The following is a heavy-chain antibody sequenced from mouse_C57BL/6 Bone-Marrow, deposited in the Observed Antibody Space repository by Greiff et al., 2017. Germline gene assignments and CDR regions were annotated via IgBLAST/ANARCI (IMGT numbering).Heavy chain of an antibody. D-gene: IGHD2-5*01. CDR1: RFTFSDYY. J-gene: IGHJ2*01. CDR3: ARAYYSNYPDY. Sequence: EVQLVESEGGLVQPGSSMKLSCTASRFTFSDYYMAWVRQVPEKGLEWVANINYDGSGTYYLDSLKSRFIISRDNAKNILYLQMSSLKSEDTATYYCARAYYSNYPDYWGQGTTLTVSS. CDR2: INYDGSGT. V-gene: IGHV5-16*01.